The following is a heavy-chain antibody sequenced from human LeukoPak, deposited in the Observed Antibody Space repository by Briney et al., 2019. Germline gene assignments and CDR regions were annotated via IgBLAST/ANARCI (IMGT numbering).Heavy chain of an antibody. J-gene: IGHJ4*02. CDR1: GFTFSSYG. D-gene: IGHD3-22*01. CDR2: IWYDGSNK. V-gene: IGHV3-33*01. CDR3: ARDFYDSSGYYYDY. Sequence: PGGSLRLSCAASGFTFSSYGMHWVRQAPGKGLEWVAVIWYDGSNKYYADSVKGRFTISRDNSKNTLYLQMNSLRAEDTAVYYCARDFYDSSGYYYDYWGQGTLVTVSS.